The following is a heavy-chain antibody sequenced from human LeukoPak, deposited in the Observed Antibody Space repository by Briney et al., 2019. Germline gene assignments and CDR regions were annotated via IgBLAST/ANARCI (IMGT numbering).Heavy chain of an antibody. D-gene: IGHD3-22*01. CDR1: GGSFSGYY. CDR2: IYYSGST. V-gene: IGHV4-59*08. Sequence: PSETLSLTCAVYGGSFSGYYWSWIRQPPGKGLEWIGYIYYSGSTNYNPSLKSRVTISVDTSKNQFSLKLSSVTAADTAVYYCARLQDYDSSGLDYWGQGTLVTVSS. J-gene: IGHJ4*02. CDR3: ARLQDYDSSGLDY.